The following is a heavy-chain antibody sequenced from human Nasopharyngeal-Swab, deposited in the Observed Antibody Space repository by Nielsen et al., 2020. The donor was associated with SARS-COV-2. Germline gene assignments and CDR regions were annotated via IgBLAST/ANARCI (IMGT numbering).Heavy chain of an antibody. CDR3: ARHHPLRFLEWLFPDYFDY. D-gene: IGHD3-3*01. CDR2: ISSSSSYI. CDR1: EFTFSSYS. Sequence: GESLKISCAASEFTFSSYSMNWVRQAPGKGLEWVSSISSSSSYIYYADSVKGRFTISRDNAKNSLYLQMNSLRAEDTAVYYCARHHPLRFLEWLFPDYFDYWGQGTLVTVSS. V-gene: IGHV3-21*01. J-gene: IGHJ4*02.